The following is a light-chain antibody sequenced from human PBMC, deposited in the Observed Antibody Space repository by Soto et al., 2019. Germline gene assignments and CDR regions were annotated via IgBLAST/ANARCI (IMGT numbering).Light chain of an antibody. CDR2: KAS. Sequence: IKMTQSPSTLSASVGDRVSITGRASQSITNRLAWYQQKPGKAPKVLIYKASTLKSGVPSRFSGSGSGTEFTLTISSLQPDDFATYYCQHYNSYSEAFGQGTKVDIK. J-gene: IGKJ1*01. V-gene: IGKV1-5*03. CDR1: QSITNR. CDR3: QHYNSYSEA.